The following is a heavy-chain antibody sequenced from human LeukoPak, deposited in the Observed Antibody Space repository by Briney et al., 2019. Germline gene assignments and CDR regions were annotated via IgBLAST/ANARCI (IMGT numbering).Heavy chain of an antibody. V-gene: IGHV1-24*01. CDR3: ATGGPAAGGFDYAFDI. J-gene: IGHJ3*02. CDR2: FDPEDGET. D-gene: IGHD6-13*01. CDR1: GYTLTELS. Sequence: ASVKVSCKVSGYTLTELSMHWVRQAPGKGLEWMGGFDPEDGETIYAQRFQGRVTMTEDTSTDTASMELSSLRSEDTAVYYCATGGPAAGGFDYAFDIWGQGTMVTVSS.